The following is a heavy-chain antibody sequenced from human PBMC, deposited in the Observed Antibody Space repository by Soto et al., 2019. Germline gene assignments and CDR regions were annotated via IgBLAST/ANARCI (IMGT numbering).Heavy chain of an antibody. CDR3: AREGYSSSWYYYYAMDV. J-gene: IGHJ6*02. CDR2: IYYSGST. Sequence: LSLTCTVSGGSIGSYYWNWIRQPPGKGLEWIGYIYYSGSTNYSPSLKSRVTISVDTSKNQFSLKLSSVTAADTAVYYCAREGYSSSWYYYYAMDVWGQGTTVTVSS. D-gene: IGHD6-13*01. V-gene: IGHV4-59*01. CDR1: GGSIGSYY.